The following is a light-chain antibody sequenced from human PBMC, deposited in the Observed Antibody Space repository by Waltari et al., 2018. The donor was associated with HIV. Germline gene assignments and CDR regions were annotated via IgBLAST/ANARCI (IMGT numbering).Light chain of an antibody. CDR2: DAS. CDR1: QDISNY. V-gene: IGKV1-33*01. CDR3: QQYDNLLRT. J-gene: IGKJ1*01. Sequence: DIQMTQSPSSLSASVGDRVTITCQASQDISNYLNWYQQKPGKAPKLLIYDASNLETGVPSRFSGSGSGTDFTFTISSLQPEDIATYYCQQYDNLLRTFGQGT.